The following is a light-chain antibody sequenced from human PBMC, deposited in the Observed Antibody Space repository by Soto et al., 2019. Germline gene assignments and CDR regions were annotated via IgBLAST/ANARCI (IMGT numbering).Light chain of an antibody. CDR2: DAS. J-gene: IGKJ1*01. CDR3: QQSFTTPRT. Sequence: IQLTQSPSSLSASVGDRVTITCQASEPISNYVSWYQHKAGKAPKLLIYDASILQTGVPSRFSGTGSGTDFTFTITSLQPEDFATYYCQQSFTTPRTFGQGTRVEIK. CDR1: EPISNY. V-gene: IGKV1-39*01.